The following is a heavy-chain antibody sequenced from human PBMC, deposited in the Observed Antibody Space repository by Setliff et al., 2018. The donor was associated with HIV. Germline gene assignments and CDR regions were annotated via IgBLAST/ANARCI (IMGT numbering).Heavy chain of an antibody. J-gene: IGHJ6*03. Sequence: GESLKISCAASGFTFGREWMSWVRQAPGKGLEWVANINEDGSEKTYVDSVKGRFSVSRDNAYNSLFLQMNSLRAEDTAVYYCARDHASTGFRGLIITSYYYMDAWGRGTTVTVSS. CDR3: ARDHASTGFRGLIITSYYYMDA. CDR1: GFTFGREW. V-gene: IGHV3-7*03. CDR2: INEDGSEK. D-gene: IGHD3-10*01.